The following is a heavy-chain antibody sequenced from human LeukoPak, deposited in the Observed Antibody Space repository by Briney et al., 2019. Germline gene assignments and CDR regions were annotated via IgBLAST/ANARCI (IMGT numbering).Heavy chain of an antibody. CDR3: ARNYHNSGGRCDF. CDR2: ISGSGGNT. Sequence: GGSLRLSCAASGFTFGSYAMSWVRQAPGRGLEWVSAISGSGGNTYYADSVKGRFTISRDNSKNTLYLQMNSLRADDTAVYYCARNYHNSGGRCDFWGQGTLVTVSS. J-gene: IGHJ4*02. V-gene: IGHV3-23*01. CDR1: GFTFGSYA. D-gene: IGHD2-15*01.